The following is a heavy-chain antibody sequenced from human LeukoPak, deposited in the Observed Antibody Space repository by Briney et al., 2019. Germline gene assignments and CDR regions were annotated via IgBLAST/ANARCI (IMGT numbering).Heavy chain of an antibody. D-gene: IGHD6-19*01. V-gene: IGHV4-34*01. Sequence: PSETLSLTCAVYGGSFSGYYWSWIRQPPGKGLEWIGEINHSGSTNYNPSLKSRVTISVDTSKNQFSLKPSSVTAADTAVYYCARFGAVAGENLDAFDIWGQGTMVTVSS. CDR1: GGSFSGYY. CDR2: INHSGST. CDR3: ARFGAVAGENLDAFDI. J-gene: IGHJ3*02.